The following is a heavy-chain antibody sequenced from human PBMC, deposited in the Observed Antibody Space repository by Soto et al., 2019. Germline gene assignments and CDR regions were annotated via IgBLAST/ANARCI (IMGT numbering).Heavy chain of an antibody. V-gene: IGHV3-30-3*01. D-gene: IGHD3-10*01. CDR1: GFTFSSYA. CDR3: ARDITLATTPQYPDY. J-gene: IGHJ4*02. Sequence: QVQLVESGGGVVQPGRSLRLSCAASGFTFSSYAMHWVRQAPGKGLEWVAVISYDGSNKYYADSVKGRFTISRDNSKNTLYLQMNSPRAEDTAVYYCARDITLATTPQYPDYWGQGTLVTVSS. CDR2: ISYDGSNK.